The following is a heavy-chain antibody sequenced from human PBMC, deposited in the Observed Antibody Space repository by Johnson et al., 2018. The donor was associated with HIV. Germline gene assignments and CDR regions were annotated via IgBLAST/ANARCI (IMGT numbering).Heavy chain of an antibody. D-gene: IGHD6-6*01. V-gene: IGHV3-30*18. CDR3: AKVHIPARWSAAFDI. Sequence: QVQLVESGGGVVQPGRSLRLSCAASGFTFGSYGIHWVRQAPGKGLEWVAVISYDGSNKYYADSVTGRFTIFRDNSKNTLYLQMSSLRTEDTAVYYCAKVHIPARWSAAFDIWGRGTLVTVSS. CDR1: GFTFGSYG. CDR2: ISYDGSNK. J-gene: IGHJ3*02.